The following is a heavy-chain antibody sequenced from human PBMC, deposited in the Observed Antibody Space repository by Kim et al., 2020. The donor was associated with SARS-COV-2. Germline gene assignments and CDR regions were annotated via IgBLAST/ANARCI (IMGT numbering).Heavy chain of an antibody. D-gene: IGHD2-21*01. CDR1: GYTLTELS. CDR2: FDPEDGET. J-gene: IGHJ3*02. V-gene: IGHV1-24*01. Sequence: ASVKVSCKVSGYTLTELSMHWVRQAPGKGLEWMGGFDPEDGETIYAQKFQGRVTMTEDTSTDTAYMELSSLSSEDTAVYYCATWAQGGDNAFDIWGQGTMVTVSS. CDR3: ATWAQGGDNAFDI.